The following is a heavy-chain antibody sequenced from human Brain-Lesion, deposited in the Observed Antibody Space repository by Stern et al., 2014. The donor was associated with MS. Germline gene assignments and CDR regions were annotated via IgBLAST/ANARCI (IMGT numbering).Heavy chain of an antibody. V-gene: IGHV1-24*01. Sequence: VQLVESGAEVKTPGASVKVSCKVSGYTLTELSMHWVRQAPRKGLEWMGGFAPEDGETIYAQKFQGRVTMTEDTSTDTAYMELSSLRSEDTAVYYCATLSPGAGGNYYRHFDYWGQGTLVTVSS. D-gene: IGHD1-26*01. CDR3: ATLSPGAGGNYYRHFDY. CDR1: GYTLTELS. CDR2: FAPEDGET. J-gene: IGHJ4*02.